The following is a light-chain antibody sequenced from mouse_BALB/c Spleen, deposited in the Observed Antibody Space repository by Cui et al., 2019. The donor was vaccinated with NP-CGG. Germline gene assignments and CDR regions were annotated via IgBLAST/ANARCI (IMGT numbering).Light chain of an antibody. CDR3: QQWSSYT. J-gene: IGKJ2*01. CDR2: DTS. V-gene: IGKV4-55*01. CDR1: SSVSY. Sequence: QFVLTQYPAIMSASPGEKVTMTYSASSSVSYMYWYQQKPGSSPRLLIYDTSNLASGVPVRFSGSGSGTSYSLTISRMEAEDAATYYCQQWSSYTFGGGTKLEIK.